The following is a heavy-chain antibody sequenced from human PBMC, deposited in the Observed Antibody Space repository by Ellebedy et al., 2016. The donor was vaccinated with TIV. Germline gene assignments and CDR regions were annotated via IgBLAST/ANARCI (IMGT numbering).Heavy chain of an antibody. D-gene: IGHD4-17*01. CDR2: FSYSGST. CDR1: GGSISIGGYY. J-gene: IGHJ3*02. CDR3: ARDLDYGDPRHAFGI. V-gene: IGHV4-39*07. Sequence: SETLSLTCTVSGGSISIGGYYWVWLRQPPGKGLDWIGKFSYSGSTYYNPSLKSRVAISVDTSKNQFSLKLNSVTAADTAVYYCARDLDYGDPRHAFGIWGQGTTVTVSS.